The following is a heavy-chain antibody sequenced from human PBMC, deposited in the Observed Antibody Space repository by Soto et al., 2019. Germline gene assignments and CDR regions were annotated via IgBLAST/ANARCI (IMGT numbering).Heavy chain of an antibody. J-gene: IGHJ5*02. CDR2: ISGSGGST. CDR3: AKGIAVALYNWFDP. D-gene: IGHD6-19*01. CDR1: GFTFSSYA. V-gene: IGHV3-23*01. Sequence: PGGSLRLSCAASGFTFSSYAMSWVRQAAGKGLEWVSAISGSGGSTYYADSVKGRFTISRDNSKNTLYLQMNSLRAEDTAVYYCAKGIAVALYNWFDPWGQGTLVTVSS.